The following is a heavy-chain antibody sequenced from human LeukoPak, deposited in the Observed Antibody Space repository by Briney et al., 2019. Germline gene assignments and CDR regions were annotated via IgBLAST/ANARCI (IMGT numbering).Heavy chain of an antibody. CDR2: INHSGST. CDR3: AISLGGYCSSTSCPSYYYMDA. V-gene: IGHV4-34*01. D-gene: IGHD2-2*01. J-gene: IGHJ6*03. Sequence: SETLSLTCAVYGGSFSGYYWSWIRQPPGKGLEWLGEINHSGSTKYNPSLKSRVTISVDTSKNQFSLKLSSVTAADTAVYYCAISLGGYCSSTSCPSYYYMDAWGKGTTVTVSS. CDR1: GGSFSGYY.